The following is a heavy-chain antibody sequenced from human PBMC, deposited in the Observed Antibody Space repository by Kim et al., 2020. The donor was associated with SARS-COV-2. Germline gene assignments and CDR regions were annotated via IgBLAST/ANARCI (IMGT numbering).Heavy chain of an antibody. CDR3: ARQKVEGWFDP. Sequence: TNSNPPLKGRVTISVDTSKNQFSLKLSSVTAADTAVYYWARQKVEGWFDPWGQGTLVTVSS. CDR2: T. V-gene: IGHV4-59*08. J-gene: IGHJ5*02.